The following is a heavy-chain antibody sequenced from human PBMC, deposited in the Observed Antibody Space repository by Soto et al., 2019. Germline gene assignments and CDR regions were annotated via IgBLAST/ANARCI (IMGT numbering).Heavy chain of an antibody. CDR3: ARDQRRYYDSPSQHFQH. V-gene: IGHV3-30*03. Sequence: PGGSLRLSCAASGFTFSSYGMHWVRQAPGKGLEWVAVISYDGSNKYYADSVKGRFTISRDNSKNTLYLQMNSLRAEDTAVYYCARDQRRYYDSPSQHFQHWGQGTLVTVSS. D-gene: IGHD3-22*01. CDR1: GFTFSSYG. CDR2: ISYDGSNK. J-gene: IGHJ1*01.